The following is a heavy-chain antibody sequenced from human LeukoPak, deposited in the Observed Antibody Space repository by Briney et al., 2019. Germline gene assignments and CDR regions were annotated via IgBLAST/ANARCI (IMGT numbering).Heavy chain of an antibody. CDR1: GYSFTSHW. V-gene: IGHV5-51*01. CDR2: IYPGDPDT. CDR3: ARKRDSMSWVDY. D-gene: IGHD6-13*01. J-gene: IGHJ4*02. Sequence: GESLKISCKGSGYSFTSHWIGWVRQMPGKGLEWMGIIYPGDPDTRYSPSFQGQVTISADKSITTAYLQWSSLKASDTAMYYRARKRDSMSWVDYWGQGTQVTVSS.